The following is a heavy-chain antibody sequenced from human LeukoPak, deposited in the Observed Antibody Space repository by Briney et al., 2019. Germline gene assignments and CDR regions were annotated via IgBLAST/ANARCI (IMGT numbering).Heavy chain of an antibody. D-gene: IGHD3-16*01. Sequence: SEALSLTCAVYGGSFSGYYWSWIRQPPGKGREWMGYIYYIGSTNYNPSLKSRVTISVDTSKNQFSLKLSSVTAADTAVYYCARSRFGDYFDYWGQGTLVTVSS. V-gene: IGHV4-59*01. CDR1: GGSFSGYY. CDR3: ARSRFGDYFDY. J-gene: IGHJ4*02. CDR2: IYYIGST.